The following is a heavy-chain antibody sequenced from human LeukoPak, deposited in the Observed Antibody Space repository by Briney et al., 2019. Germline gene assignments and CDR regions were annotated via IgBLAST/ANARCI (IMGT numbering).Heavy chain of an antibody. Sequence: SETLSLTCTVSGGSISSYYWSWIRQPPGKGLEWIGYIYYSGSTNYNPSLKSRVTISVDTSKNQFSLKLSSVAAADTAVYYCARVEMATPYGEYFQHWGQGTLVTVSS. V-gene: IGHV4-59*01. J-gene: IGHJ1*01. CDR3: ARVEMATPYGEYFQH. CDR1: GGSISSYY. D-gene: IGHD5-24*01. CDR2: IYYSGST.